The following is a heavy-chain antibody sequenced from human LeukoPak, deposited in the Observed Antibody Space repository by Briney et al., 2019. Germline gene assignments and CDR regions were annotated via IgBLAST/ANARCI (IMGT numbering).Heavy chain of an antibody. CDR2: IKDDGSDK. Sequence: GGSLRLSCAASGFTFSSYSMNWVRQAPGKGLEWVANIKDDGSDKYYMESVKGRFTISRDNAKNSLYLQMNSLRAEDTAVYYCASGARDGYNIDYWGRGTLVTVSS. V-gene: IGHV3-7*01. J-gene: IGHJ4*02. D-gene: IGHD5-24*01. CDR3: ASGARDGYNIDY. CDR1: GFTFSSYS.